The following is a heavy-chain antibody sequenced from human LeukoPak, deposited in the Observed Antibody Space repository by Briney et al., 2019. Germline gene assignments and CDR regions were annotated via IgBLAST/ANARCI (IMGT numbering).Heavy chain of an antibody. V-gene: IGHV3-23*01. Sequence: GGSLRLSCAASGFTFSSYAMSWVRQAPGKGLEWVSTISSRGDSTYYADSVKGRFTISRDNSKNTLYLQMSSLRAEDTAVYYCAKAKYCSAGTCYFDYWGQGTLVTVSS. J-gene: IGHJ4*02. D-gene: IGHD2-15*01. CDR2: ISSRGDST. CDR3: AKAKYCSAGTCYFDY. CDR1: GFTFSSYA.